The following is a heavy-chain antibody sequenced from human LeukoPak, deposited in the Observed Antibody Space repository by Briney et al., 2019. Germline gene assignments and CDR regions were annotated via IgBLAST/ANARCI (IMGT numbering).Heavy chain of an antibody. CDR2: ISSSSSSYI. CDR1: GFTVSSNY. CDR3: ARQYSGKYWDFDY. D-gene: IGHD1-26*01. Sequence: GGSLRLSCAASGFTVSSNYMSWVRQAPGKGLEWVSSISSSSSSYIYYADSVKGRFTISRDNAKNSLYLQMNSLRAEDTAVYYCARQYSGKYWDFDYWGQGTLVTVSS. J-gene: IGHJ4*02. V-gene: IGHV3-21*01.